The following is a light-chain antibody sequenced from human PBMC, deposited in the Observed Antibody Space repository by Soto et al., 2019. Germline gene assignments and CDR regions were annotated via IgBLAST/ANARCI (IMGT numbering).Light chain of an antibody. CDR2: DAS. V-gene: IGKV3-11*01. CDR1: QSIGNY. Sequence: EIVLTQSPVTLSLSPGERATLSCRASQSIGNYLAWYQQHAGQAPRLVIYDASKRATGIPARFSGSGSGTDFTLTISSLQSEDFAVYYCQQYNNWPSMYTFGQGTKLEFK. J-gene: IGKJ2*01. CDR3: QQYNNWPSMYT.